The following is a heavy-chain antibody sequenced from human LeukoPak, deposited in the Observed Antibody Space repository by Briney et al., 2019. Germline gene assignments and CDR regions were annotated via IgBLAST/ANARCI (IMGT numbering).Heavy chain of an antibody. Sequence: GGSLRLSCAASGFTFSSYWMHWVRQAPGKGLVWVSRINSDGSSTSYADSVKGRFTISRANAKNTLYLQMNSLRAEATAVYYCARDRPYCSGGSCYSRGWFDPWGQGTLVTVCS. D-gene: IGHD2-15*01. CDR2: INSDGSST. CDR3: ARDRPYCSGGSCYSRGWFDP. CDR1: GFTFSSYW. V-gene: IGHV3-74*01. J-gene: IGHJ5*02.